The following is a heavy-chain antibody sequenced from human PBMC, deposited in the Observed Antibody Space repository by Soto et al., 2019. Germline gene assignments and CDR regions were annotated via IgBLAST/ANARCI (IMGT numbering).Heavy chain of an antibody. Sequence: EVQLVESGGGLVQPGGSLRLFCAASGFTFSSYWMHWVRQAPGKGLVWVSRINSDGSSTSYADSVKGRFTISRDNAKNTLYLQMNSLRAEDTAVYYCARVPLPASYYYYGMDVWGQGTTVTVSS. V-gene: IGHV3-74*01. CDR1: GFTFSSYW. CDR3: ARVPLPASYYYYGMDV. J-gene: IGHJ6*02. CDR2: INSDGSST.